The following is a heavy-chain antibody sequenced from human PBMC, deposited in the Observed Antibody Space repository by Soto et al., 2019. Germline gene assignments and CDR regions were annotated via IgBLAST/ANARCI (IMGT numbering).Heavy chain of an antibody. Sequence: QVQLVQSGAEVKKPGSSVKVSCKASGGTFSSYTISWVRQAPGQGLEWMGRIIPILGIANYAQKFQGRVTITADKSTSTAYMELSSLRSEDTAVYYCARGKVLPAAIRSRNDAFDIWGQGTMVTVSS. CDR2: IIPILGIA. CDR3: ARGKVLPAAIRSRNDAFDI. D-gene: IGHD2-2*01. CDR1: GGTFSSYT. J-gene: IGHJ3*02. V-gene: IGHV1-69*02.